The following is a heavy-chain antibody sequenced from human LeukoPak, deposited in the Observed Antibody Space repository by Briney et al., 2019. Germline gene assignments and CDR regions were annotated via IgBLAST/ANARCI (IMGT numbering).Heavy chain of an antibody. J-gene: IGHJ5*02. CDR1: GGSINRYF. D-gene: IGHD5-12*01. CDR2: IYYSGTT. Sequence: SETLSLTCAFYGGSINRYFWSWIRQPPGKGLEWIGHIYYSGTTNYNPSLKGRVTVSVDMSKNQFSLKLTSVTAAATAVYYCARVRSGYRGWFDPWGQGILVTVSS. V-gene: IGHV4-59*01. CDR3: ARVRSGYRGWFDP.